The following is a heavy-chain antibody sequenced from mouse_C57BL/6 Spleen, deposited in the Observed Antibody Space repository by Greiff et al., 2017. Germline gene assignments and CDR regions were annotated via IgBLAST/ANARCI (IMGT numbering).Heavy chain of an antibody. D-gene: IGHD1-1*01. V-gene: IGHV1-61*01. Sequence: QVQLKQPGAELVRPGSSVKLSCKASGYTFTSYWMDWVKQRPGQGLEWIGNIYPSDSETHYNQQFKNKATLTVDKSSSTAYMQLSSLTSEDSAVYYCARAYGNQGYFDDWGQGTTLTVSS. J-gene: IGHJ2*01. CDR3: ARAYGNQGYFDD. CDR1: GYTFTSYW. CDR2: IYPSDSET.